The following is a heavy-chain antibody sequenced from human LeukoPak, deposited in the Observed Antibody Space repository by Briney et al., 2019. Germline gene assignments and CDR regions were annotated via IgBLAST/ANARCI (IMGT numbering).Heavy chain of an antibody. CDR2: FDPKDGDT. CDR1: GYTLTELS. CDR3: ARDLGRYCSGGSCHYYSYYMDV. J-gene: IGHJ6*03. Sequence: ASVKVSCKVSGYTLTELSVHWVRQAPGKGLEWMGNFDPKDGDTIYAQRFQGRVTMTEDTSTHTAYMELSSLRSEDTAVYYCARDLGRYCSGGSCHYYSYYMDVWGKGTTVTVSS. V-gene: IGHV1-24*01. D-gene: IGHD2-15*01.